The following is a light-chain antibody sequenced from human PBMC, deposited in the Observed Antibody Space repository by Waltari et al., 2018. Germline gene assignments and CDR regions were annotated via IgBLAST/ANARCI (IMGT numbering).Light chain of an antibody. CDR2: DAS. CDR3: QQRSNWPPS. J-gene: IGKJ2*01. Sequence: EIVLTQSPATLSLSPGERATPSCRASQGVSSYLAWYQQKPGQAPRLLINDASNRATVIPARFRGSGSGTDFTLTISSLEPEDFAVYYCQQRSNWPPSFGQGTKLEIK. CDR1: QGVSSY. V-gene: IGKV3-11*01.